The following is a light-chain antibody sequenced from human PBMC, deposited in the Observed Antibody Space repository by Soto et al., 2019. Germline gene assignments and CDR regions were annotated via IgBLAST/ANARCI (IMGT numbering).Light chain of an antibody. V-gene: IGLV2-8*01. Sequence: QSALTQPPSASGSPGQSVTISCTGTSSDVGGYNYVSWYQQHPGKAPKLMIYEVSQRPSGVPDRFSGSKSGNTASLTVSGLQAEDEADYYCSSYAGSNNYVFGTGPKLTVL. J-gene: IGLJ1*01. CDR3: SSYAGSNNYV. CDR1: SSDVGGYNY. CDR2: EVS.